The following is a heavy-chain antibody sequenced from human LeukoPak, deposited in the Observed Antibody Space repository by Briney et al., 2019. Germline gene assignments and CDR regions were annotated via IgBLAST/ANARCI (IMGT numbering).Heavy chain of an antibody. D-gene: IGHD3-22*01. V-gene: IGHV1-18*01. Sequence: ASVKVSCKASGYTFTSYGISWVRQAPGQGLEWMGWISAYNGNTNYAQELQGRVTMTTDTSTSTAYMELRSLRSDDTAVYYCARALPDYYDSSGYSDYWGQGTLVTVSS. CDR2: ISAYNGNT. J-gene: IGHJ4*02. CDR1: GYTFTSYG. CDR3: ARALPDYYDSSGYSDY.